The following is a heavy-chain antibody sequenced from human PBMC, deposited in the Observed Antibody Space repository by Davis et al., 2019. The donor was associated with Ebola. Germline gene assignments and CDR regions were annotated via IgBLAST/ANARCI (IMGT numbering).Heavy chain of an antibody. Sequence: MPGGSLRLSCAVYGGSFSGYYWSWIRQPPGKGLEWIGEINHSGSTNYNPSLKSRVTISVDTSKNQFSLKLSSVTAADTAVYYCARGPRGYCSGGSCVLDYYYYGMDVWGQGTTVTVSS. CDR1: GGSFSGYY. CDR3: ARGPRGYCSGGSCVLDYYYYGMDV. J-gene: IGHJ6*02. V-gene: IGHV4-34*01. CDR2: INHSGST. D-gene: IGHD2-15*01.